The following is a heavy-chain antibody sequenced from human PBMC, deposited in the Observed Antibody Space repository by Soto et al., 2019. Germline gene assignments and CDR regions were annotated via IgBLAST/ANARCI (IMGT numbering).Heavy chain of an antibody. CDR2: IVVGSGNT. V-gene: IGHV1-58*01. D-gene: IGHD3-3*01. CDR1: GFTFTSSA. CDR3: AACGVVINYYYYYGMDV. J-gene: IGHJ6*02. Sequence: ASVKVSCKASGFTFTSSAVQWVRQARGQRLEWIGWIVVGSGNTNYAQKFQERVTITRDMSTSTAYMELSSLRSEDTAVYYCAACGVVINYYYYYGMDVWGQGTTVTVSS.